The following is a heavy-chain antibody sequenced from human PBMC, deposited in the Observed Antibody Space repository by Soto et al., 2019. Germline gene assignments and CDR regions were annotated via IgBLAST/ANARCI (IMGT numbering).Heavy chain of an antibody. D-gene: IGHD3-10*01. J-gene: IGHJ6*02. CDR1: GGTFSSYA. CDR3: ARRGGGSGSSVPSFAGDYYYGMDV. Sequence: QVQLVQSGAEVKKPGSSVKVSCKASGGTFSSYAISWVRQAPGQGLEWMGGIIPICGTANYAQKFQGRVTITADESTSTAYMELSSLRSEDTAVYYCARRGGGSGSSVPSFAGDYYYGMDVWGQGTTVTVSS. V-gene: IGHV1-69*01. CDR2: IIPICGTA.